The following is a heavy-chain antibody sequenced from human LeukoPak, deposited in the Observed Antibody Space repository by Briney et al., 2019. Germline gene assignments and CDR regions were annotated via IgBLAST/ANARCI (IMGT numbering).Heavy chain of an antibody. D-gene: IGHD6-13*01. CDR2: MNPNSGNT. V-gene: IGHV1-8*02. J-gene: IGHJ4*02. CDR3: ARNKGIAGTGEV. Sequence: ASVKVSCKASGGTFSSYAISWVRQAPGQGLEWMGGMNPNSGNTGYAQKFQGRVTMTRNTSISTAYMELSSLRSDDTAVYYCARNKGIAGTGEVWGQGTLVTVSS. CDR1: GGTFSSYA.